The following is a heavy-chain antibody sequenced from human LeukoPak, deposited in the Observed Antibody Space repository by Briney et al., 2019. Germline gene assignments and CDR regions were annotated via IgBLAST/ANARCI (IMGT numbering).Heavy chain of an antibody. Sequence: PGGSLRLSCAASGFTFSSYAMHWVRQAPGKGLEWVAVISYDGSNKYYADSVKGRFTISRDNSKNTLYLQMNSLRAEDTAVYYCARGTYGYCSSTSCYDYMDVWGKGATVTVSS. CDR2: ISYDGSNK. CDR3: ARGTYGYCSSTSCYDYMDV. J-gene: IGHJ6*03. D-gene: IGHD2-2*01. V-gene: IGHV3-30-3*01. CDR1: GFTFSSYA.